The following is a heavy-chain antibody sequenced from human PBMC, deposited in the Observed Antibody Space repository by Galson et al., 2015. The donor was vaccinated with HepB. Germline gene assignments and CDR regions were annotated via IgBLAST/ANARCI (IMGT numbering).Heavy chain of an antibody. Sequence: SLRLSCAASGFTFRSFGMSWVRQAPGKGLEWVSSISGSSSDSHYIYYADSVKGRFTISRDNAKNSLYLQMNSLRAEGTAVYYCARDPVRLYGRRNYNWFDPWGQGTLVTVSS. V-gene: IGHV3-21*01. CDR1: GFTFRSFG. CDR3: ARDPVRLYGRRNYNWFDP. CDR2: ISGSSSDSHYI. J-gene: IGHJ5*02. D-gene: IGHD3-16*01.